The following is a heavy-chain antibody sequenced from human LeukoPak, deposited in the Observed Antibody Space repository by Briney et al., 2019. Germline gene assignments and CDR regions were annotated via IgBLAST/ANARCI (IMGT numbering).Heavy chain of an antibody. D-gene: IGHD3-10*01. CDR1: GFTFSSYG. CDR2: ISYDGSNK. CDR3: AKGIYYGSALDY. Sequence: SGGSLLLSCAASGFTFSSYGMHWVRQAPGKGLEGVAVISYDGSNKYYADSVKGRFTISRDNSKNTLYLQMNSLRAEDTAVYYCAKGIYYGSALDYWGQGTLVTVSS. V-gene: IGHV3-30*18. J-gene: IGHJ4*02.